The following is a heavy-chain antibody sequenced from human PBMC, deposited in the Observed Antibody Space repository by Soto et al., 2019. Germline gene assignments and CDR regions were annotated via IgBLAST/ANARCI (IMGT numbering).Heavy chain of an antibody. V-gene: IGHV4-31*03. Sequence: TLSLTCTVSGDSISGGTYYWSWIRQHPGKGLEWIGYIYSTGSAYYNPSLKSRVSISVDTSTNQFSLNLSSVTASDTAMYYCARNMNTDYGGNFENDGSDIWGQGTMVTVSS. D-gene: IGHD4-17*01. J-gene: IGHJ3*02. CDR2: IYSTGSA. CDR1: GDSISGGTYY. CDR3: ARNMNTDYGGNFENDGSDI.